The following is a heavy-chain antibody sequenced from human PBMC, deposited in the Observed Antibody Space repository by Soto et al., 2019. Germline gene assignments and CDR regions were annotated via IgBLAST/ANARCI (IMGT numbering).Heavy chain of an antibody. J-gene: IGHJ3*02. D-gene: IGHD1-26*01. CDR3: ARDLGSAAFDI. Sequence: TSETLCLTCTVSGGSISSYYWSWIRQPPGKGLEYIGYIYYSGSTNYNPSLKSRVTISVDTSKNQFSLKLSSVTAADTAVYYCARDLGSAAFDIWGQGTMVTVSS. CDR1: GGSISSYY. V-gene: IGHV4-59*01. CDR2: IYYSGST.